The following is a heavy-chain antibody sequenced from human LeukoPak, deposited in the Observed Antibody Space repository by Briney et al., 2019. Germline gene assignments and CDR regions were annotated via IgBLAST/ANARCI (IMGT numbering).Heavy chain of an antibody. J-gene: IGHJ4*02. CDR1: GGSFSGYY. Sequence: SQTLSLTCAVYGGSFSGYYWSWIRQPPGKGLEWIGEINHSGSTNYNPSLKSRVTISVDTSKNQFSLKLSSVTAADTAVYYCARRGYYYSYWGQGTLVTVSS. V-gene: IGHV4-34*01. CDR2: INHSGST. D-gene: IGHD3-22*01. CDR3: ARRGYYYSY.